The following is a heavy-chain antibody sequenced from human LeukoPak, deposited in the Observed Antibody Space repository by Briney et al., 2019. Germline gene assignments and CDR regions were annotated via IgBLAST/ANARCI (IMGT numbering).Heavy chain of an antibody. D-gene: IGHD5-18*01. Sequence: AAVKVSCKASGGTFSSYAISWVRQAPGQGLEWMGRIIPILGIANYAQKFQGRVTITADKSTSTAYMELSSLRSEDTAVYYCAREGRVDTAMVGAFDIWGQGTMVTVSS. CDR2: IIPILGIA. CDR3: AREGRVDTAMVGAFDI. V-gene: IGHV1-69*04. J-gene: IGHJ3*02. CDR1: GGTFSSYA.